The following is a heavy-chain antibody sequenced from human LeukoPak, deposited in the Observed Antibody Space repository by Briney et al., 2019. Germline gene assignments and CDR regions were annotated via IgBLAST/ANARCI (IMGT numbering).Heavy chain of an antibody. D-gene: IGHD5-24*01. J-gene: IGHJ3*02. CDR1: GDSINSYY. CDR2: IYYSGRT. CDR3: ARGRWLPNAFDI. Sequence: PSETLSLLFTVSGDSINSYYQKWIRQPPGKGLELIVYIYYSGRTDYNPSLKSRVTISVDTSKHQFSMKLKSVTAADTAVYFCARGRWLPNAFDIWGQGTMVTVFS. V-gene: IGHV4-59*01.